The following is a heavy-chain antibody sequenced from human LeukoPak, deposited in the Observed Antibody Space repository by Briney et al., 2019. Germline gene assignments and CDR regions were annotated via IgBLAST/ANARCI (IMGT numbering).Heavy chain of an antibody. J-gene: IGHJ4*02. V-gene: IGHV3-23*01. CDR3: AKGPLTEVAGTTWDY. CDR2: ISVNSDRI. D-gene: IGHD6-19*01. Sequence: GGSLRLSCAASGFTLSNYAMNWVRQAPGKGLEWVSSISVNSDRIDYADSVKGRSTISRDNSKNTLYLQMNSLRAEDTAVYYCAKGPLTEVAGTTWDYWGQGTLVTVSS. CDR1: GFTLSNYA.